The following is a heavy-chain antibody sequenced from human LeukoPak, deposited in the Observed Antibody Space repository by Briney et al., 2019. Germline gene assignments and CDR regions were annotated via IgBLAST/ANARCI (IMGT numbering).Heavy chain of an antibody. V-gene: IGHV3-74*01. CDR1: GNYW. D-gene: IGHD2/OR15-2a*01. CDR2: INSDGGWT. Sequence: GGSLRLSCAASGNYWMHWVRQAPGKGLVWVSHINSDGGWTSYADSVKGRFTISKDNAKNTVYLQMNNLRAEDTAVYYCVSFYEAYWGRGTLVTASS. CDR3: VSFYEAY. J-gene: IGHJ4*02.